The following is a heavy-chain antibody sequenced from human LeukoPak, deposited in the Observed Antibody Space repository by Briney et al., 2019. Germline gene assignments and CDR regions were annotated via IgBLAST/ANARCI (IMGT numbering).Heavy chain of an antibody. CDR2: IWYDGSNK. D-gene: IGHD6-19*01. J-gene: IGHJ3*02. Sequence: GRSLRLSCAASGLTFSSYGMHWVRQAPGKGLEWVAVIWYDGSNKYYADSVKGRFTISRDNSKNTLYLQMNSLRAEDTAVYYCARDNQWLTDAFDIWGQGTMVTVSS. V-gene: IGHV3-33*01. CDR1: GLTFSSYG. CDR3: ARDNQWLTDAFDI.